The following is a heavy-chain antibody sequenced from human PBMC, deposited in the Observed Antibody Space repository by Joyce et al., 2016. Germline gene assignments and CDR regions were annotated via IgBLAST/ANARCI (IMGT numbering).Heavy chain of an antibody. J-gene: IGHJ2*01. D-gene: IGHD2-15*01. V-gene: IGHV1-2*04. CDR1: GYTFTGYR. CDR2: IDPNSGDT. CDR3: ARGLGSYWYFDL. Sequence: QEQLVQSGAELKKPGASVKVSCRASGYTFTGYRLHWVRQAPGQGLEGMGGIDPNSGDTNYAQKFHGWVTMARDTSISTAYMELSRLRSDDTAVYYCARGLGSYWYFDLWGRGTLVTVSS.